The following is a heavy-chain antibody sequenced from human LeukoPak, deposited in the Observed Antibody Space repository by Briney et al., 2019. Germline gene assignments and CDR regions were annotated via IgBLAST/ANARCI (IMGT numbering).Heavy chain of an antibody. CDR2: ISGSGGST. Sequence: GGSLRLSCAASGFTFSSYAMSWVRQAPGKGLEWVSAISGSGGSTYYADSVKGRFTISRDNSKNTLYLQMNSLRDEDTAVYYCATAVAAFFDYWGQGTLVAVSS. J-gene: IGHJ4*02. D-gene: IGHD6-19*01. V-gene: IGHV3-23*01. CDR1: GFTFSSYA. CDR3: ATAVAAFFDY.